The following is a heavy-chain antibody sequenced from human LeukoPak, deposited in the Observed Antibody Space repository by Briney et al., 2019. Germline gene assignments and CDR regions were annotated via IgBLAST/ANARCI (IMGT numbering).Heavy chain of an antibody. V-gene: IGHV1-2*02. J-gene: IGHJ4*02. CDR2: INPNSGGT. CDR3: ARAIVVVVAATDYLDY. CDR1: GYTFTSYY. Sequence: ASVKVSCKASGYTFTSYYMHWVRQAPGQGLEWMGWINPNSGGTNYAQKFQGRVTMTRDTSISTAYMELSRLRSDDTAVYYCARAIVVVVAATDYLDYWGQGTLVTVSS. D-gene: IGHD2-15*01.